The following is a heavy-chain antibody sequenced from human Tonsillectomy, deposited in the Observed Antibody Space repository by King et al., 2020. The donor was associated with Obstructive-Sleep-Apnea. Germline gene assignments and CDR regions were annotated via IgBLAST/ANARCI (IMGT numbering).Heavy chain of an antibody. CDR2: INHSGST. Sequence: QVQLQQWGAGLLKPSETLSLTCAVYGGSFSGYYWSWIRQPPGKGLEWIGEINHSGSTNYNPSLKSRVTISVDTSKNQFSLKLSSVTAADTAVYYCARGGKKYYGSGTTPKRGNWFDPWSQGTLVTVSS. V-gene: IGHV4-34*01. CDR1: GGSFSGYY. D-gene: IGHD3-10*01. CDR3: ARGGKKYYGSGTTPKRGNWFDP. J-gene: IGHJ5*02.